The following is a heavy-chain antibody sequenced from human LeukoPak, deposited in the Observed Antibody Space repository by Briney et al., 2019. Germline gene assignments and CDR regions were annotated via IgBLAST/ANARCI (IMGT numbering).Heavy chain of an antibody. CDR2: IYPGGST. CDR3: ARVLYHFWSGRTGVGNGFDI. J-gene: IGHJ3*02. CDR1: GVSISDYY. V-gene: IGHV4-59*01. Sequence: PSETLSLTCNVSGVSISDYYWSWIRQSPEKGLEWIGYIYPGGSTNSIPSLDSRVTISVDTSKNQLFLNLSSVTTADTAVYYCARVLYHFWSGRTGVGNGFDIWGLGTTVTVSS. D-gene: IGHD3-3*01.